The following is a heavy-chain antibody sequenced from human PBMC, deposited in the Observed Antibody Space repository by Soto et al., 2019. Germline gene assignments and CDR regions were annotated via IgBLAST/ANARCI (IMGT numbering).Heavy chain of an antibody. D-gene: IGHD3-3*01. V-gene: IGHV2-5*02. CDR1: GFSLTTSGVG. J-gene: IGHJ4*02. Sequence: QITLNESGPTVVKPAETLTLTCTFSGFSLTTSGVGVGWIRQSPGKAPEWLALIYWDDDKRYSASLKSRLTITKDTSKNQVVLTMASVDPADTATYYCAHRXXRXXXXXXTTTAIYFDFWGQGTPVVVSS. CDR3: AHRXXRXXXXXXTTTAIYFDF. CDR2: IYWDDDK.